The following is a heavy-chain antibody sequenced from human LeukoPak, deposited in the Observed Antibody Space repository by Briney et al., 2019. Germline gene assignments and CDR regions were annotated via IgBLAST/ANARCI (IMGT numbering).Heavy chain of an antibody. CDR1: GFTFDDYA. D-gene: IGHD3-3*01. CDR2: ISWNSGSI. J-gene: IGHJ6*02. Sequence: PGRSLRLSCAASGFTFDDYAMHWVQQAPGKGLEWVSGISWNSGSIGYADSVKGRFTISRDNAKNSLYLQMNSLRAEDTALYYCAKDTSADYYYYGMDVWGQGTTVTVSS. CDR3: AKDTSADYYYYGMDV. V-gene: IGHV3-9*01.